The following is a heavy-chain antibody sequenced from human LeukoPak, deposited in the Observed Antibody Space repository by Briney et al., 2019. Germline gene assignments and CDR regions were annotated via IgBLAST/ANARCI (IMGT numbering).Heavy chain of an antibody. CDR3: TRNYYGDSGGFFDY. D-gene: IGHD4-17*01. CDR2: IRSKAYDGTS. J-gene: IGHJ4*02. CDR1: GFTFGDYA. Sequence: GGSLRLSCKASGFTFGDYAMSWVRQAPGKGLEWVGFIRSKAYDGTSEYAASVKGRFTISRDDSKSIAYLQINSLKTEDTALYYCTRNYYGDSGGFFDYWGREPWSPSPQ. V-gene: IGHV3-49*04.